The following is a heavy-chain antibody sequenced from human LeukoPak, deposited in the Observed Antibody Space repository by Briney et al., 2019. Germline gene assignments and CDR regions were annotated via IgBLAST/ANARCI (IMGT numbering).Heavy chain of an antibody. CDR2: INYSGST. J-gene: IGHJ6*02. V-gene: IGHV4-34*01. D-gene: IGHD6-13*01. CDR3: ARRYSSWYSPNYYYGMDV. CDR1: GGSFSGYY. Sequence: SETLSLTCTVYGGSFSGYYWSWIRQPPGKGLEWIGEINYSGSTNYNPSLKSRVTISVDTSRNQFSLKLSSVTAADTAVYYCARRYSSWYSPNYYYGMDVWGQGTTVTVSS.